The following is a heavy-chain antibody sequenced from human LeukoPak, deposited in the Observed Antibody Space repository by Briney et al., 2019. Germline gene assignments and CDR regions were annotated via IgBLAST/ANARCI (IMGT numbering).Heavy chain of an antibody. Sequence: SETLSLTCTVSGGSISSSSYYWGWIRQPPGKGLEWIGSIYYSGSTYYNPSLKSRVTISVDTSKNQFSLKLSSVTAADTAVYYCARDPGYYYAFDIWGQGTMVTVSS. CDR1: GGSISSSSYY. V-gene: IGHV4-39*07. CDR2: IYYSGST. CDR3: ARDPGYYYAFDI. D-gene: IGHD2-15*01. J-gene: IGHJ3*02.